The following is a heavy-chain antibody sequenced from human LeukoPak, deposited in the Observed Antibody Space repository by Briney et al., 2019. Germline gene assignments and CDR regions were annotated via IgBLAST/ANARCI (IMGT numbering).Heavy chain of an antibody. CDR1: GGSISSGGYY. Sequence: SQTLSLTCTVSGGSISSGGYYWSWIRQHPGKGLEWIGYIYYSGSTYYNPSLKSRVTISVDTSKNQFSLKLSSVTAADTAVYYCARAGAFDYYHGMDVWGQGTTVTVSS. V-gene: IGHV4-31*03. J-gene: IGHJ6*02. CDR2: IYYSGST. CDR3: ARAGAFDYYHGMDV. D-gene: IGHD7-27*01.